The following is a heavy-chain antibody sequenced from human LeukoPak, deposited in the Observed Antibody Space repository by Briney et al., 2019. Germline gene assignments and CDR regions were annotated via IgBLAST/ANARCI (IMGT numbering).Heavy chain of an antibody. CDR3: AKGHSSGWYYFDY. Sequence: GGSLRLSCAASGFTFSSYGMHWVRQAPGKGLEWVAVISYHGSNKYYADSVKGRFTISRDNSKNTLYLQMNSLRADDTAMYYCAKGHSSGWYYFDYWGQGTLVTVSS. D-gene: IGHD6-19*01. V-gene: IGHV3-30*18. CDR2: ISYHGSNK. CDR1: GFTFSSYG. J-gene: IGHJ4*02.